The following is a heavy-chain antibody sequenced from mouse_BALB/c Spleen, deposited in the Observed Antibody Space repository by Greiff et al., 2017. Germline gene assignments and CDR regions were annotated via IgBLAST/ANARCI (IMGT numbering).Heavy chain of an antibody. D-gene: IGHD1-1*01. Sequence: VQLKQSGPGLVKPSQSLSLTCTVTGYSITSDYAWNWIRQFPGNKLEWMGYISYSGSTSYNPSLKSRISITRDTSKNQFFLQLNSVTTEDTATYYCARDYYYGRRYYFDYWGQGTTLTVSS. J-gene: IGHJ2*01. CDR2: ISYSGST. CDR1: GYSITSDYA. CDR3: ARDYYYGRRYYFDY. V-gene: IGHV3-2*02.